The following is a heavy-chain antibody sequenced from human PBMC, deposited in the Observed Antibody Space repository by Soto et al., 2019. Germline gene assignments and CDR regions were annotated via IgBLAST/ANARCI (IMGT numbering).Heavy chain of an antibody. V-gene: IGHV4-61*01. CDR2: IYFTGGT. Sequence: QVQLQESGPRLVKPSETLSLTCTVSGASVSGGSYYWTWIRQPPGKGLEWVGYIYFTGGTKYSPSLKNRVSMSAGTSKNQFSLKLSSVTTADTAVYYCATDGDGYNYWGQGILVTVSS. J-gene: IGHJ4*02. CDR1: GASVSGGSYY. CDR3: ATDGDGYNY. D-gene: IGHD5-12*01.